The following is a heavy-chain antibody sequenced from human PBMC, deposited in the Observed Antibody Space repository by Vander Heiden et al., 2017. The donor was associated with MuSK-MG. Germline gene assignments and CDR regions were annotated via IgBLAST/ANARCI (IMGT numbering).Heavy chain of an antibody. D-gene: IGHD2-21*01. CDR3: ARDPGQRLTTDPLWWARSFDS. CDR1: GFSFHSYG. J-gene: IGHJ4*02. CDR2: IRFDGRKT. V-gene: IGHV3-30*02. Sequence: QVVLVESGGGVVQPGGSLRLSCVASGFSFHSYGMHWVRQAPGKGLEWLSFIRFDGRKTYSLDSVKGRFTISKDESKATLYLQLNSLRPEDTGVYYCARDPGQRLTTDPLWWARSFDSWGQGTRVIVSS.